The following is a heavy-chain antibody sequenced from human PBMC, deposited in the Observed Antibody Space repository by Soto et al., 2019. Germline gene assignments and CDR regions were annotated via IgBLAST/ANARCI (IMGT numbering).Heavy chain of an antibody. V-gene: IGHV3-30-3*01. Sequence: VGSLILSCSASGFTFDDYSMHWVRQAPGKGLEWVALISYYGGTTYYGDSVKGRFTISRNDSKNTLFLQMNSLRSEDTAVYYCARPHIKSAWNDGFDIWGQGTMVTVSS. J-gene: IGHJ3*02. D-gene: IGHD1-1*01. CDR3: ARPHIKSAWNDGFDI. CDR2: ISYYGGTT. CDR1: GFTFDDYS.